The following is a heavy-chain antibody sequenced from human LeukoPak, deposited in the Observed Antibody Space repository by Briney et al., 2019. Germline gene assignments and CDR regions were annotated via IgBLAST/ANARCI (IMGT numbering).Heavy chain of an antibody. Sequence: KSSETLSLTCTVSGGSISSYYWSWIRQPPGKGLEWIGFIYYTGSTNYNPSLKSRVTISVDTSKNQFSLKLSSVTAADTAVYYCARARNWNHYYYYYYYMDVWGKGTTVTVSS. V-gene: IGHV4-59*12. CDR3: ARARNWNHYYYYYYYMDV. CDR1: GGSISSYY. J-gene: IGHJ6*03. D-gene: IGHD1-14*01. CDR2: IYYTGST.